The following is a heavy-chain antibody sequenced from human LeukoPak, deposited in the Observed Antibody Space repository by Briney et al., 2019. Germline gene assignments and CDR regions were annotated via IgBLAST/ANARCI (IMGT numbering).Heavy chain of an antibody. J-gene: IGHJ3*02. D-gene: IGHD6-19*01. CDR1: GFTFSSYG. CDR3: ARGSAYLAVAGAFDI. CDR2: IRYDGSNK. Sequence: PGGSLRLSCAASGFTFSSYGMHWVRQAPGKGLEWVAFIRYDGSNKYYADSVKGRFTISRDNAKNSLYLQMNSLRAEDTAVYYCARGSAYLAVAGAFDIWGQGTMVTVSS. V-gene: IGHV3-30*02.